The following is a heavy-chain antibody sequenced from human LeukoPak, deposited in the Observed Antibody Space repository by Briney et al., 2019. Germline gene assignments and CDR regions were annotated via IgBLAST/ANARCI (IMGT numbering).Heavy chain of an antibody. D-gene: IGHD3-22*01. CDR2: ISGDSGNT. J-gene: IGHJ4*02. CDR1: GFTFSSYG. CDR3: AKDIFAPGYYYDRSVSD. V-gene: IGHV3-43*02. Sequence: PGGSLRLSCAASGFTFSSYGMHWVRQAPGKGLEWVSLISGDSGNTYYADSVKGRFTISRDNSKNSLYLQMNSLRAEDTALYYCAKDIFAPGYYYDRSVSDWGQGTLVTVSS.